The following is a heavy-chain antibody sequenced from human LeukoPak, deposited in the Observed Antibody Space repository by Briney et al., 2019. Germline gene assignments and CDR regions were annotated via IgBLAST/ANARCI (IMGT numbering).Heavy chain of an antibody. CDR2: INPNSGGT. J-gene: IGHJ4*02. CDR1: GYTFTGYY. V-gene: IGHV1-2*02. Sequence: ASVMVSCKASGYTFTGYYMHWVRQAPGQGLEWMGWINPNSGGTNYAQKFQGRVTMTRDTSISTAYMELSRLRSDDTAVYYCARTRRGSGSYYKGGYYFDYWGQGTLVTVSS. CDR3: ARTRRGSGSYYKGGYYFDY. D-gene: IGHD3-10*01.